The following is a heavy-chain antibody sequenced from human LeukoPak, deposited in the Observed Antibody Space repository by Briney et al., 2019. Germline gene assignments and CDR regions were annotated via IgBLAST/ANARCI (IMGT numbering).Heavy chain of an antibody. CDR3: VRGHSTIFGAVVTLGRFDT. CDR1: GGSLRNYH. J-gene: IGHJ5*02. CDR2: INHSGRT. Sequence: ASETLSLTSAVYGGSLRNYHWSLIRQPPGKGLWWIGEINHSGRTNYNPSIKSRVTMSADTSNNQFSLKLSSVTAADTAVYYCVRGHSTIFGAVVTLGRFDTWGQGTLVTVSS. D-gene: IGHD3-3*01. V-gene: IGHV4-34*01.